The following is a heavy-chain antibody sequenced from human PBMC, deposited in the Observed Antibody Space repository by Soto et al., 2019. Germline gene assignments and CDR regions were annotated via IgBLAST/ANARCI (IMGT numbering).Heavy chain of an antibody. Sequence: QVRLVESGGGLVKPGGSLRLSCAASGFTFSDYYMSWIRQAPGKGLEWVSYISSSSSYTNYADSVKGRFTISRDNAKNSLYLQMNSLRAEDTAVYYCASRGYSYGLDYWGQGTLVTVSS. V-gene: IGHV3-11*05. J-gene: IGHJ4*02. CDR3: ASRGYSYGLDY. CDR1: GFTFSDYY. CDR2: ISSSSSYT. D-gene: IGHD5-18*01.